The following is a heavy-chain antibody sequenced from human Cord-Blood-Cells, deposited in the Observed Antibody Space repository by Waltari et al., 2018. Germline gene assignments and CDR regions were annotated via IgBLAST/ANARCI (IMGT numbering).Heavy chain of an antibody. Sequence: QVQLQQWGAGLLKLSETLSLTCAVYGGSLSGYYWSWIRQPPGKGLEWIGEINHSGSTNYNPSLKSRVTISVDTSKNQFSLKLSSVTAADTAVYYCARVKTSSGWDFDYWGQGTLVTVSS. D-gene: IGHD6-19*01. J-gene: IGHJ4*02. CDR3: ARVKTSSGWDFDY. CDR2: INHSGST. CDR1: GGSLSGYY. V-gene: IGHV4-34*01.